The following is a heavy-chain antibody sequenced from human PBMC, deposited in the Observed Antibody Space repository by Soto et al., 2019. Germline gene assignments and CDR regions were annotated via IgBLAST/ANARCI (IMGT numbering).Heavy chain of an antibody. D-gene: IGHD3-10*01. Sequence: EVQLVESGGGLVKPGGSLGLSCAASGFTFSSYSMNWVRQAPGKGLEWVSSISSSSSYIYYADSVKGRFTISRDNAKNSLDRQMNSVRAEDTAMYYCARVLVRGVTLYGMDVWGQGTTVTVSS. J-gene: IGHJ6*02. V-gene: IGHV3-21*01. CDR2: ISSSSSYI. CDR1: GFTFSSYS. CDR3: ARVLVRGVTLYGMDV.